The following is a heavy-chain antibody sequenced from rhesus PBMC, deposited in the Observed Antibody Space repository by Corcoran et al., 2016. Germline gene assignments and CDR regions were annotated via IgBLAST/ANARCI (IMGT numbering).Heavy chain of an antibody. Sequence: QVQLQESGPGLVKPSETLSLTCAVSGYSISSHYWSWIRQPPGKGLAWIGYIYGSSGSTYYNPSLKSRVTIATDTSKNQFSLKLSSVTAADTAVYYCARVGGNYPYYFDYWGQGVLVTVSS. D-gene: IGHD1-44*01. CDR2: IYGSSGST. CDR3: ARVGGNYPYYFDY. V-gene: IGHV4-165*01. J-gene: IGHJ4*01. CDR1: GYSISSHY.